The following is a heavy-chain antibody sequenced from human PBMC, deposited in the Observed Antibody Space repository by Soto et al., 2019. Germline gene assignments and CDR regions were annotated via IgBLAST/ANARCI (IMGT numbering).Heavy chain of an antibody. D-gene: IGHD3-9*01. V-gene: IGHV2-70*01. CDR2: IDWDDDK. CDR3: ARSWNYDILTGPYFDY. J-gene: IGHJ4*02. CDR1: GFSLSTSGMC. Sequence: SGPTLVNPTQTLTLTCTFSGFSLSTSGMCVSWIRQPPGKALEWLALIDWDDDKYYSTSLKSRLTISKDTSKNQVVLTMTNMDPVDTATYYCARSWNYDILTGPYFDYWGQGTLVTVSS.